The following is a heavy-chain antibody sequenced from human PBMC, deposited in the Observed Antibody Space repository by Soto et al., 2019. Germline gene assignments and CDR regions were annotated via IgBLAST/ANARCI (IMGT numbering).Heavy chain of an antibody. CDR3: ARHRGHLWPLDF. CDR1: GGSISSHY. V-gene: IGHV4-4*07. D-gene: IGHD5-18*01. J-gene: IGHJ4*01. Sequence: SETLSLTCTVAGGSISSHYWTWIRQPAGKGLERIGRIYTSGTTNYKPSLTSRVSMSVDTSKNQFSLNLTSVTAADTAVYYCARHRGHLWPLDFWGQGTLVAVSS. CDR2: IYTSGTT.